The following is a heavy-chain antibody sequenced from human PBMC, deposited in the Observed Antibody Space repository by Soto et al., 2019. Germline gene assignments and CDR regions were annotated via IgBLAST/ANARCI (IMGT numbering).Heavy chain of an antibody. Sequence: QLQLQESGPGLVKPSETLSLTCTVSGGSISSSSYYWGWIRLPPGKGLEWIGSIYYSGSTYYNPSLKSRVTISVDTSKNQFSLKLSSVTAADTAVYYCARLPVDMHYYYYYMDVWGKGTTVTVSS. CDR2: IYYSGST. CDR3: ARLPVDMHYYYYYMDV. V-gene: IGHV4-39*01. CDR1: GGSISSSSYY. J-gene: IGHJ6*03. D-gene: IGHD2-15*01.